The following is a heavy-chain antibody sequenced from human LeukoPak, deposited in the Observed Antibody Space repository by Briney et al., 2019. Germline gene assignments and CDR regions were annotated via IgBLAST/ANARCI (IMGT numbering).Heavy chain of an antibody. Sequence: SVKVSCKASGGTFSGYAISWVRQAPGHGLEWMGGIIPIFGTANYAQKFQGRVTITADESTSTAYMELRSLRSEDTAVYYCAILPSSSPATMYSYYYGMDVWGQGSTLTVSS. CDR2: IIPIFGTA. CDR3: AILPSSSPATMYSYYYGMDV. J-gene: IGHJ6*02. V-gene: IGHV1-69*13. D-gene: IGHD2-2*01. CDR1: GGTFSGYA.